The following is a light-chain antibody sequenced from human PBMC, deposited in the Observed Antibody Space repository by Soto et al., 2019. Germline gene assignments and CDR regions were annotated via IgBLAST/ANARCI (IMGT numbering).Light chain of an antibody. V-gene: IGKV3-20*01. CDR3: QQCDHSLKYT. Sequence: EIVLTQSPGTLSLSPGERATLSCRASQTVTGSYLAWYQQKPGQAPRLLIYGASTRATGIPDRFSGSGSGRAFSLPISSLEPAEFAVYYCQQCDHSLKYTFGQGTKLEIK. CDR2: GAS. J-gene: IGKJ2*01. CDR1: QTVTGSY.